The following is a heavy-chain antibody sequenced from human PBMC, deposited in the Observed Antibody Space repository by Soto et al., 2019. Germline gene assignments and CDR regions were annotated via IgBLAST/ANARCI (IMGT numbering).Heavy chain of an antibody. D-gene: IGHD3-16*01. CDR1: GGSISSSSYY. CDR2: IYYSGST. J-gene: IGHJ4*02. Sequence: PSETLSLTCTVSGGSISSSSYYWGWIRQPPGKGLEWIGSIYYSGSTYYNPSLKSRVTISVDTSKNQFSLKLSSVTAADTAVYYCARREGFGWFDYWGQGTLVTVSS. V-gene: IGHV4-39*01. CDR3: ARREGFGWFDY.